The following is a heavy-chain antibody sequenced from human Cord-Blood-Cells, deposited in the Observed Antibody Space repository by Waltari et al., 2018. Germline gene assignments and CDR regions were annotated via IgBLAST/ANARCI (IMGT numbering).Heavy chain of an antibody. V-gene: IGHV1-69*05. CDR2: LFPIFGTA. Sequence: QVQLVQSGAEVKKPGSSVKVSCKASGGTFSSYAISWVRQAPGQGLEWMGGLFPIFGTATYAQKFQGSVTITPDESTSTAYMELSSLGSEDTAVYYCARDGDSGSYYRGDYYGMDVWGQGTTVTVSS. CDR1: GGTFSSYA. D-gene: IGHD1-26*01. CDR3: ARDGDSGSYYRGDYYGMDV. J-gene: IGHJ6*02.